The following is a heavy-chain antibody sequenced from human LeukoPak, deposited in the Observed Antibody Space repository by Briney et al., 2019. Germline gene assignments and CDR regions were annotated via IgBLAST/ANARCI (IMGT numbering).Heavy chain of an antibody. CDR3: AKATGDWYFDL. CDR1: GFTFGDYA. V-gene: IGHV3-9*01. J-gene: IGHJ2*01. Sequence: PGGSLRLSCAASGFTFGDYAMHWVRQTPGKGLEWVSGISWNGGTKDYADSVKGRFSISRDSTKKSLFLQMNSLITEDTAFYFCAKATGDWYFDLWGRGTLVTVSS. CDR2: ISWNGGTK. D-gene: IGHD7-27*01.